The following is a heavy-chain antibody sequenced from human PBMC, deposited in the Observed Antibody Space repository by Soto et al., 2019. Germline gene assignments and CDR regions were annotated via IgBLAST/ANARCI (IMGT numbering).Heavy chain of an antibody. J-gene: IGHJ4*02. V-gene: IGHV3-30-3*01. CDR1: GLTFSNYA. Sequence: PGGSLRLSCAASGLTFSNYAMHWVRQAPGKGLEWVAFISYDGTNRCYPDSVKGRFTISRDNSKNTLYLQMNSLKTEDTAVYYYARESSSTVTTGGGGSAKDYWGQGTLVTVSS. CDR3: ARESSSTVTTGGGGSAKDY. D-gene: IGHD4-17*01. CDR2: ISYDGTNR.